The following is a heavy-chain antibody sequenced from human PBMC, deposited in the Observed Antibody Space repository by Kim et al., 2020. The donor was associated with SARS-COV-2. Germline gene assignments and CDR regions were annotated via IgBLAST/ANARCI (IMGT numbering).Heavy chain of an antibody. V-gene: IGHV4-39*07. D-gene: IGHD3-9*01. CDR3: ARGVRYFDWLSYYFDY. Sequence: SETLSLTCTVSGGSISSSSYYWGWIRQPPGKGLEWIGSIYYSGSTYYNPSLKSRVTISVDTSKNQFSLKLSSVTAADTAVYYCARGVRYFDWLSYYFDY. CDR2: IYYSGST. CDR1: GGSISSSSYY. J-gene: IGHJ4*01.